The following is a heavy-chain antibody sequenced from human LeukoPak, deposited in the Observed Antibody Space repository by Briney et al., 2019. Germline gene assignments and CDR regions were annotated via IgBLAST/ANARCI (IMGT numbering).Heavy chain of an antibody. CDR3: ARHRGYSYGYDAFDI. Sequence: PSETLSLTCAVSGGSISSNYWWNWVRQPPGKGLEWIGEIYHSGSTNYNPSLKSRVTISVDKSKNQFSLKLSSVTAADTAVYYCARHRGYSYGYDAFDIWGQGTMVTVSS. CDR2: IYHSGST. CDR1: GGSISSNYW. D-gene: IGHD5-18*01. V-gene: IGHV4-4*02. J-gene: IGHJ3*02.